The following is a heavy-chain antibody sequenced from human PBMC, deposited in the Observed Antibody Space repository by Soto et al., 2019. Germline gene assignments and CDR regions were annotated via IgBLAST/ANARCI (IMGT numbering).Heavy chain of an antibody. CDR3: ARPLVAPVAGPYYYGMDV. CDR2: IWYDGNTK. V-gene: IGHV3-33*01. J-gene: IGHJ6*02. D-gene: IGHD6-19*01. CDR1: GFTFNSYG. Sequence: ESGGGVVQPGRSLRLSCTASGFTFNSYGFNWVRQAPGKGLEWVAVIWYDGNTKYYADSVKGRSTISRDNLRSTVYLQMNSLTAEDTAVYYCARPLVAPVAGPYYYGMDVWGQGTTVTVSS.